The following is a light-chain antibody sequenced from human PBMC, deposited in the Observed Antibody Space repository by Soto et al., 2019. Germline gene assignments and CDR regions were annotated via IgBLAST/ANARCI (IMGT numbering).Light chain of an antibody. Sequence: NFMLTQPHSVSESPGQTVTLSCTRSSGSIADNYVQWYQQRPGSSPTTVIYEDNQRPSRVPDRFSGSIDSSSNSASLTISGLKTEDEADYYCQSYDASNFWVFGGGTKLTVL. J-gene: IGLJ3*02. V-gene: IGLV6-57*01. CDR2: EDN. CDR3: QSYDASNFWV. CDR1: SGSIADNY.